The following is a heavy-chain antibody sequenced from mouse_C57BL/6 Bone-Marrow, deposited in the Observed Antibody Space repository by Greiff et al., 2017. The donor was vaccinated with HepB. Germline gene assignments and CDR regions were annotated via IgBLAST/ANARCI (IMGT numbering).Heavy chain of an antibody. D-gene: IGHD1-1*01. CDR1: GFTFSSYA. Sequence: EVQLQESGGGLVKPGGSLKLSCAASGFTFSSYAMSWVRQTPEKRLEWVATISDGGSYTYYPDNVKGRFTISRDNAKNNRYLQMSHLKSEDTAMYYCASRYDSSYWYFDVWGTGTTVTVSS. J-gene: IGHJ1*03. CDR3: ASRYDSSYWYFDV. V-gene: IGHV5-4*01. CDR2: ISDGGSYT.